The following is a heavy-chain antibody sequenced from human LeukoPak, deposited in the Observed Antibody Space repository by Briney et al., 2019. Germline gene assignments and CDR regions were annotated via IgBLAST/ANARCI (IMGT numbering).Heavy chain of an antibody. CDR2: IYYSGST. CDR1: GGSISSYY. Sequence: PSETQSLTCSVSGGSISSYYWSWIRQPPGKGLEWIGYIYYSGSTNYNPSLKSRVTISVDTSKNQFSLRLSSVTAADTAVYYCARVTGYIVEDYFDYWGQGTLVTVSS. J-gene: IGHJ4*02. CDR3: ARVTGYIVEDYFDY. V-gene: IGHV4-59*01. D-gene: IGHD3-22*01.